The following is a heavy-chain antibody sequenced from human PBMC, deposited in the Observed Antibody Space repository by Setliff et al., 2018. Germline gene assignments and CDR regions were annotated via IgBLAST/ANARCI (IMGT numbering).Heavy chain of an antibody. CDR2: INPINPSGGST. Sequence: ASVKVSCKASGYTFTTSHMHWVRQAPGQGLEWMGIINPINPSGGSTSYAQKFQGRVTMTRDTSTSTVYMELGSLRSEDTAVYYCARSIVGATGGYFDYWGQGSLVTVSS. D-gene: IGHD1-26*01. CDR3: ARSIVGATGGYFDY. V-gene: IGHV1-46*01. J-gene: IGHJ4*02. CDR1: GYTFTTSH.